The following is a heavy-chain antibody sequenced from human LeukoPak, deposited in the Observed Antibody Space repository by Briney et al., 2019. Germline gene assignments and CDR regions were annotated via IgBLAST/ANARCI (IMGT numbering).Heavy chain of an antibody. Sequence: PGRSLRLSCAASGFTFSSYATHWVRQAPGKGLEWVAVISYDGSNKYYADSVKGRFTISRDNSKNTLYLQMNSLRAEDTAVYYCARDFGSSGWYGIDYWGQGTLVTVSS. CDR2: ISYDGSNK. V-gene: IGHV3-30*04. J-gene: IGHJ4*02. D-gene: IGHD6-19*01. CDR3: ARDFGSSGWYGIDY. CDR1: GFTFSSYA.